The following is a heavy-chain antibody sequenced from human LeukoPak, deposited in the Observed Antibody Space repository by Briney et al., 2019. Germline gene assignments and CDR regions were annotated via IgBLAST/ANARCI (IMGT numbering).Heavy chain of an antibody. J-gene: IGHJ4*02. Sequence: PGGSLRLSCAASGFTFSSYSMNWVRQAPGKGLEWVSSISSSSSYIYYADSMKGRFTISKDNAKNSLYLQMSSLRAEDTAVYYCARVPFGYSSSWGEGTLVTVSS. CDR2: ISSSSSYI. CDR1: GFTFSSYS. D-gene: IGHD6-13*01. V-gene: IGHV3-21*01. CDR3: ARVPFGYSSS.